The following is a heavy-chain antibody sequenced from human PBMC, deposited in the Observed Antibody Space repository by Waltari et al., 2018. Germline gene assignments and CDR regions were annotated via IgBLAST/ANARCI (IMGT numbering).Heavy chain of an antibody. D-gene: IGHD2-2*01. CDR2: INHSGST. CDR3: AREGIYCSSTSCYDFGFDY. Sequence: QVQLQQWGAGLLKPSETLSLTCAVYGGSFSGYYWSWIRQPPGKGLEWIGEINHSGSTNYNPSLKSRVTISVDTSKNQFSLKLSSVTAADTAVYYCAREGIYCSSTSCYDFGFDYWGQGTLVTVSS. CDR1: GGSFSGYY. V-gene: IGHV4-34*01. J-gene: IGHJ4*02.